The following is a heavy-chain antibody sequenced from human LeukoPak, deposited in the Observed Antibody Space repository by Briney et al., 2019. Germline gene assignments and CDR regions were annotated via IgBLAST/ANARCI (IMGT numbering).Heavy chain of an antibody. CDR1: GFTVSSNY. CDR2: IYSGGST. V-gene: IGHV3-66*02. Sequence: GGSLRLSCAASGFTVSSNYMNWVRRAPGKGLEWVSVIYSGGSTYYADSVKGRFTISRDNSKNTLYLQMNSLRAEDTAVYYCARETTGYYYGMDVWGQGTTVTVSS. J-gene: IGHJ6*02. CDR3: ARETTGYYYGMDV. D-gene: IGHD1-14*01.